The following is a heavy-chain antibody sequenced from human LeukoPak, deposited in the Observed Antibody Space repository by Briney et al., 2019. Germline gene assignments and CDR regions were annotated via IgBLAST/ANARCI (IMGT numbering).Heavy chain of an antibody. V-gene: IGHV3-30-3*01. CDR2: ISYDGSNK. CDR3: ARAGGRTTVTSPLVDY. CDR1: GFTFSSYA. Sequence: QPGRSLRLSCAASGFTFSSYAMHWVRQAPGKGLEWVAVISYDGSNKYYADSVKGRFTISRDNSKNTLYLQMNSLRAEDTAMYYCARAGGRTTVTSPLVDYWGQGTLVTVSS. D-gene: IGHD4-17*01. J-gene: IGHJ4*02.